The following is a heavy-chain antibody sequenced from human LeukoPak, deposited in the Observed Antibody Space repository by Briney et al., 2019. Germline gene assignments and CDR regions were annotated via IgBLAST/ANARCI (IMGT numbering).Heavy chain of an antibody. D-gene: IGHD3-3*01. CDR1: GGSISSGGYY. J-gene: IGHJ3*02. Sequence: PSETLSLTCTVSGGSISSGGYYWSWIRQHPGKGLEWIGYIYYSGSTYYNPSLKSRVTISVGTSKNQFSLKLSSVTAADTAVYYCARYLSSFGVVIIRDDAFDIWGQGTMVTVSS. CDR3: ARYLSSFGVVIIRDDAFDI. CDR2: IYYSGST. V-gene: IGHV4-31*03.